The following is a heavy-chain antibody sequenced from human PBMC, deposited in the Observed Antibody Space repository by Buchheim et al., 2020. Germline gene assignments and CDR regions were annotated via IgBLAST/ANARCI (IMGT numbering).Heavy chain of an antibody. CDR3: ASQPIYCSSSSCYNRDWFDP. CDR2: IWYDGSKK. D-gene: IGHD2-2*02. Sequence: QVQLVESGGGVVQPGRSLRLSCAASGFTFSNYGMHWVRPAPGKGLEWVAVIWYDGSKKYYADSVKGRFTISRDNSKNTLYLQMNSLRVEDTAVYYCASQPIYCSSSSCYNRDWFDPWGQGTL. V-gene: IGHV3-33*01. CDR1: GFTFSNYG. J-gene: IGHJ5*02.